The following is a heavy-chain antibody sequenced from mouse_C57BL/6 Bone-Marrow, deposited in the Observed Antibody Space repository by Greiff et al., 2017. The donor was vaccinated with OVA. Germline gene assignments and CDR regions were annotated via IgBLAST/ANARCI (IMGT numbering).Heavy chain of an antibody. D-gene: IGHD1-1*01. CDR2: IYPGSGST. CDR3: AAYLLLPFDY. Sequence: QVQLQQSGAELARPGASVKLSCKASGYTFTSYWITWVKQRPGQGLEWIGDIYPGSGSTNYNEKFKSKATLTVDTSSSTAYMQLSSLTSEDSAVCYCAAYLLLPFDYWGQGTTLTVSS. CDR1: GYTFTSYW. J-gene: IGHJ2*01. V-gene: IGHV1-55*01.